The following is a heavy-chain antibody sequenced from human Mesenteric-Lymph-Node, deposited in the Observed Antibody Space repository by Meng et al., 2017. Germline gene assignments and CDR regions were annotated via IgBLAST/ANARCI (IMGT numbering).Heavy chain of an antibody. V-gene: IGHV3-23*01. CDR3: AKDRIAVAGYFDY. Sequence: GESLKISCAASGFTFSSYAMSWVRQAPGKGLEWVSAISGSGGSTYYADSVKGRFTISRDNSKNTLYLQMNSLRAEDTAVYYCAKDRIAVAGYFDYWGQGTLVTVSS. CDR2: ISGSGGST. J-gene: IGHJ4*02. CDR1: GFTFSSYA. D-gene: IGHD6-19*01.